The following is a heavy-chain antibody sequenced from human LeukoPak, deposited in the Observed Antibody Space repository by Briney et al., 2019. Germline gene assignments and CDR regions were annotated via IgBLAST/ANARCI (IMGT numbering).Heavy chain of an antibody. CDR1: GFTFSSYE. CDR2: ISSSGSTI. J-gene: IGHJ1*01. CDR3: ARDRVYDSSGYYYGYFQH. V-gene: IGHV3-48*03. Sequence: GGSPRLSCAASGFTFSSYEMNWVRQAPGKGLEWVSYISSSGSTIYYADSVKGRFTISRDNAENSLYLQMNSLRAEDTAVYYCARDRVYDSSGYYYGYFQHWGQGTLVTVSS. D-gene: IGHD3-22*01.